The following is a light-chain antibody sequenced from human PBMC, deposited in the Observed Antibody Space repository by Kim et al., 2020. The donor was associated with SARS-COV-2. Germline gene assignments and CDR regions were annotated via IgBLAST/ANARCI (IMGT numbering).Light chain of an antibody. J-gene: IGLJ3*02. Sequence: SYELTQPPSASVAPGKTARITCGGNNIGSKSVHWYQQKPGQAPVLVIYYDSDRPSGIPERVSGSNSGNTATLTISRVEAGDEADYYCQVWDSSSDHWVFGGGTQLTVL. CDR3: QVWDSSSDHWV. CDR2: YDS. CDR1: NIGSKS. V-gene: IGLV3-21*04.